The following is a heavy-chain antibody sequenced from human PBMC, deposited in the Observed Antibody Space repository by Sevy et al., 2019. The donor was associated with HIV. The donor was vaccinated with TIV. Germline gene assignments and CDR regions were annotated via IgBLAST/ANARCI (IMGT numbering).Heavy chain of an antibody. J-gene: IGHJ4*02. Sequence: GGSLRLSCEVPGFSFNSYSFNWVRQAPGKGLEWISYITSSSHITYYAESVQGRFTISRDNVKKSLYLQMNSLRVEDTAIYYCVRGTGIRNLYYFDHWGQGTLVIVSS. D-gene: IGHD1-1*01. CDR3: VRGTGIRNLYYFDH. V-gene: IGHV3-48*01. CDR1: GFSFNSYS. CDR2: ITSSSHIT.